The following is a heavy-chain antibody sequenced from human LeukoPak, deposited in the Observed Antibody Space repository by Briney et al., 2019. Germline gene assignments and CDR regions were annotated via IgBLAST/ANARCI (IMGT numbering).Heavy chain of an antibody. D-gene: IGHD6-19*01. CDR2: MNPNSGNT. Sequence: ASVKVSCKASGYTFTSYDINWVRQATGQGLEWMGWMNPNSGNTGYAQKFQGRVTMTRNTSISTAYMELSSLRSEDTAVYYCAKDLLWFSVAGTGYFQHWGQGTLVTVSS. CDR3: AKDLLWFSVAGTGYFQH. V-gene: IGHV1-8*01. J-gene: IGHJ1*01. CDR1: GYTFTSYD.